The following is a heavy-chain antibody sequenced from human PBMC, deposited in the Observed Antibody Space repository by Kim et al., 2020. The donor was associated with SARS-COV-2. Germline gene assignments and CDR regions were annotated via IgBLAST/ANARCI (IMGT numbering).Heavy chain of an antibody. Sequence: YSPSFQGQVTISADKSISTAYLQWSSLKASDTAMYYCAIAGRRSWNEGDYWGQGTLVTVSS. V-gene: IGHV5-51*01. CDR3: AIAGRRSWNEGDY. D-gene: IGHD1-1*01. J-gene: IGHJ4*02.